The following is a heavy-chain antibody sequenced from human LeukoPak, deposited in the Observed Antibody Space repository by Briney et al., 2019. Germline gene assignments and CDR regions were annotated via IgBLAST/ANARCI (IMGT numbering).Heavy chain of an antibody. J-gene: IGHJ4*02. V-gene: IGHV4-34*12. CDR1: GESLNYYY. CDR2: IFDGKTI. D-gene: IGHD4-23*01. CDR3: ASGAWAARLNS. Sequence: PSETLSLTCAVYGESLNYYYWSWIHQSPGKGLEWIGDIFDGKTINYNPSLKSRVTISAATSSQQFSLNLKSVTAADTAVYFCASGAWAARLNSWAQGALVIVSS.